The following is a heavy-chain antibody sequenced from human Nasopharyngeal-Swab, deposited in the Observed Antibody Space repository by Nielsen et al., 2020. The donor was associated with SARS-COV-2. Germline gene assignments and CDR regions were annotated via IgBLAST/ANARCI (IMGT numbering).Heavy chain of an antibody. D-gene: IGHD3-3*01. CDR3: AKDGTYYDYWSGYYTGIDYYYGMDV. J-gene: IGHJ6*02. CDR2: ISYDGSNI. Sequence: GGSLRLSCAASGFTFSSYGMHWVRHAPGKGLEWVAVISYDGSNIYYADSVKGRFTISRDNSKNTLYLQMNSLRAEDTAVYYCAKDGTYYDYWSGYYTGIDYYYGMDVWGQGTTVTVSS. V-gene: IGHV3-30*18. CDR1: GFTFSSYG.